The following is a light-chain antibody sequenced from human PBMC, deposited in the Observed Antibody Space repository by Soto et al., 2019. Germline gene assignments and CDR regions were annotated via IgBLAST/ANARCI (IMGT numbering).Light chain of an antibody. CDR3: QHYGSYSEA. CDR2: KAS. J-gene: IGKJ1*01. CDR1: QTISSW. V-gene: IGKV1-5*03. Sequence: SVGNTVSITGRASQTISSWLAWYQQKPGKAPKLLIYKASTLKSGGPSRFSGSGSGTEFTLTIIMRPPDYFATYYCQHYGSYSEAFGQGTKVDIK.